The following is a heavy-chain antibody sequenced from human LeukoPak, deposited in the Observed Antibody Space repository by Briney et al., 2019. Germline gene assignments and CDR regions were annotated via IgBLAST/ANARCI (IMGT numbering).Heavy chain of an antibody. CDR2: ISYDGSNK. D-gene: IGHD2-2*01. CDR1: GFTFSSYA. CDR3: AREYQLPTLDV. J-gene: IGHJ6*02. V-gene: IGHV3-30*04. Sequence: GGSLRLSCAASGFTFSSYAMHWVRQAPGKGLEWVAVISYDGSNKYYADSVKGRFTISRDNSKNTLYLQMNGLRAEDTAVYYCAREYQLPTLDVWGQGTTVTVSS.